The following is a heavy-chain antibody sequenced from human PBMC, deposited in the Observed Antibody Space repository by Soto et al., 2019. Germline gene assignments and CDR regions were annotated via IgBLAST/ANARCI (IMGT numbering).Heavy chain of an antibody. Sequence: SETLSLTCTVSGGSISSSSYYWGWIRQPPGKGLEWIGSIYYSGSTYYNPSLKSRVTISLDTPKNQFSLKLCSVTAADTAVYYCARHRLQLDQDIVVVPAATPFYFDYWGQGTLVTVSS. CDR1: GGSISSSSYY. J-gene: IGHJ4*02. CDR2: IYYSGST. D-gene: IGHD2-2*01. CDR3: ARHRLQLDQDIVVVPAATPFYFDY. V-gene: IGHV4-39*01.